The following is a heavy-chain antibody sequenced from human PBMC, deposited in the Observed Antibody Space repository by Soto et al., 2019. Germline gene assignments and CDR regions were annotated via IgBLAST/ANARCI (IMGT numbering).Heavy chain of an antibody. CDR3: AGSLRYFDWLLYFVWFDP. CDR2: IYYSGST. Sequence: SETLSLTCTVSGGSISSSSYYWGWIRQPPGKGLEWIGSIYYSGSTYYNPSLKSRVTISVDTSKNQFSLKLSSVTAADTAVYYCAGSLRYFDWLLYFVWFDPWGQGTLVT. V-gene: IGHV4-39*01. CDR1: GGSISSSSYY. J-gene: IGHJ5*02. D-gene: IGHD3-9*01.